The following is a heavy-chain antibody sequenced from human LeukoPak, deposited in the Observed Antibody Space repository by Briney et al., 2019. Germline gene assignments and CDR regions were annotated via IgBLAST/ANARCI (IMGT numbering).Heavy chain of an antibody. V-gene: IGHV1-69*05. Sequence: GASGKVSCKASGGTFSSYAISWVRQAPGQGLEWMGWIIPIFGTANYAQKFQGRVTITTDESTSTAYMELSSLRSEDTAVYYCARGGTTGTTRTTKVYNWFDPWGQGTLVTVSS. CDR3: ARGGTTGTTRTTKVYNWFDP. D-gene: IGHD1-1*01. CDR2: IIPIFGTA. J-gene: IGHJ5*02. CDR1: GGTFSSYA.